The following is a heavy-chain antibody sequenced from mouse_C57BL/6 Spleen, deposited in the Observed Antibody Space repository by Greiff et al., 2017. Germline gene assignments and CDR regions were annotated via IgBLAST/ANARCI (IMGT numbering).Heavy chain of an antibody. D-gene: IGHD2-3*01. CDR2: IYPRSGNT. CDR1: GYTFTSYG. CDR3: ARFDGYQGAWFAY. V-gene: IGHV1-81*01. J-gene: IGHJ3*01. Sequence: QVHVKQSGAELARPGASVKLSCKASGYTFTSYGISWVKQRTGQGLEWIGEIYPRSGNTYYNEKFKGKATLTADKSSSTAYMELRSLTSEDSAVYFCARFDGYQGAWFAYWGQGTLVTVSA.